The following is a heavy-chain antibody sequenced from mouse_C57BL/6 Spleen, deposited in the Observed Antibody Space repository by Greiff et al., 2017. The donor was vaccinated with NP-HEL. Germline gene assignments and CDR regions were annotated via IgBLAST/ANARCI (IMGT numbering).Heavy chain of an antibody. CDR2: IDPSYSFT. J-gene: IGHJ2*01. D-gene: IGHD2-5*01. Sequence: QVQLQQPGAELVMPGASVKLSCKASGYTFTSYWMHWVKQRPGQGLEWIGEIDPSYSFTNYTQKFKGKSTLTVDKSSSTAYMQLSSLTSEDSAVYYCARYSNYFDYWGQGTTLTVSS. CDR3: ARYSNYFDY. V-gene: IGHV1-69*01. CDR1: GYTFTSYW.